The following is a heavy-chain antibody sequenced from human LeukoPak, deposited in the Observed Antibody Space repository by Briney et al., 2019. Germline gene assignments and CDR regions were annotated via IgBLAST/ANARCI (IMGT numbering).Heavy chain of an antibody. CDR1: GGSISSGGYY. CDR2: IYHSGST. CDR3: ARSPHYYGSGSYYN. D-gene: IGHD3-10*01. Sequence: SETLSLTCTVSGGSISSGGYYWSWIRQPPGKGLEWIGYIYHSGSTYYNPSLKSRVTISVDRSTNQFSLKLSSVTAADTAVYYCARSPHYYGSGSYYNWGQGTLVTVSS. V-gene: IGHV4-30-2*01. J-gene: IGHJ4*02.